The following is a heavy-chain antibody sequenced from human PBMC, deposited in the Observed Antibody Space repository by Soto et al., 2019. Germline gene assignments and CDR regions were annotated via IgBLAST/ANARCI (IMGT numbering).Heavy chain of an antibody. CDR1: GGSITSGGYY. Sequence: QVQLQESGPGLVKPSQTLSLTCSVAGGSITSGGYYWSWIRQHPGKGLEWIGYIFYSGRTDYNPSLKGRVTISVDTSEHQLSLNLNSVTAADTAVYYCARDYSEYYRDSVGSMGPSHWFDPWGQGTLVTVSS. J-gene: IGHJ5*02. D-gene: IGHD3-10*01. CDR2: IFYSGRT. V-gene: IGHV4-31*03. CDR3: ARDYSEYYRDSVGSMGPSHWFDP.